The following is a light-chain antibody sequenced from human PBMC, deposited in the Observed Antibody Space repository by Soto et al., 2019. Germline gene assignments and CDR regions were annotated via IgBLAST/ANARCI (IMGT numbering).Light chain of an antibody. J-gene: IGKJ3*01. CDR1: QSVSGNS. CDR3: QQFGRPPFA. V-gene: IGKV3-20*01. CDR2: GAS. Sequence: EIVLTQSPGTLSLSPGERATISCRATQSVSGNSLAWYQHKPGQTPRLLIFGASESTAGIPDRFSGSGSGADLPLTISRLASEDFAVYYFQQFGRPPFAFGPGNIVDVK.